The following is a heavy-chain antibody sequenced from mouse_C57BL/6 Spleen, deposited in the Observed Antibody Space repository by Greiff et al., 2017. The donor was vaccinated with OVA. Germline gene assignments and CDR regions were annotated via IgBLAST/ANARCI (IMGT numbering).Heavy chain of an antibody. J-gene: IGHJ2*01. CDR1: GYSITSGYY. CDR2: ISYDGSN. CDR3: AKEYYGSRVYFDY. D-gene: IGHD1-1*01. Sequence: ESGPGLVKPSQSLSLTYSVTGYSITSGYYWNWIRQFPGNKLEWMGYISYDGSNNYNPSLKNRISITRDTSKNQFFLKLNSVTTEDTATYYCAKEYYGSRVYFDYWGQGTTLTVSS. V-gene: IGHV3-6*01.